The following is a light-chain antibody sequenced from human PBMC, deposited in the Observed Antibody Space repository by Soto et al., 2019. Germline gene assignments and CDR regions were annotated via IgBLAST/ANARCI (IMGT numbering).Light chain of an antibody. J-gene: IGLJ3*02. V-gene: IGLV1-44*01. CDR3: VAWDDSLDGPV. Sequence: QLVLTQPPSASGTPGQRVTISCSGSSSNIGNNVVSWYQQFPGTAPKLLISTNNQRPSGVPDRFSGSKSGTSASLAISGLQSEDDSDYYCVAWDDSLDGPVFGGGTKLTVL. CDR2: TNN. CDR1: SSNIGNNV.